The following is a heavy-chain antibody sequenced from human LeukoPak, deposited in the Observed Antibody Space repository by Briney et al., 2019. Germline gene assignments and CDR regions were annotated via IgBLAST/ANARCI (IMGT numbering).Heavy chain of an antibody. Sequence: GGSLRLSCAASGFTFSSYAMSWVRQAPGKGLEWVSGFSETNSGTYYADSVKGRFTISRDNSRNTLYLQVNSLGAEDTAEYFCAKVVRTGNSMFDFWGQGTLVTVSS. CDR2: FSETNSGT. J-gene: IGHJ4*02. D-gene: IGHD2/OR15-2a*01. CDR3: AKVVRTGNSMFDF. CDR1: GFTFSSYA. V-gene: IGHV3-23*01.